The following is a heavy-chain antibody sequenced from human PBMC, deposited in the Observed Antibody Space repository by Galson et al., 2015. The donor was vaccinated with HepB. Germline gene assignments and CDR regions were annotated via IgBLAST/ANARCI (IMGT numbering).Heavy chain of an antibody. CDR3: ARDAGLAAGGISSTFDY. CDR2: ISYDGSNE. Sequence: SLRLSCAASGFTFSSYAMHWVRQAPGKGLEWVAVISYDGSNEYYADSVKGRFTISRDNSKNTLYLQMNSLRDEDTAVYYCARDAGLAAGGISSTFDYWGQGTLVTVSS. CDR1: GFTFSSYA. D-gene: IGHD6-13*01. J-gene: IGHJ4*02. V-gene: IGHV3-30-3*01.